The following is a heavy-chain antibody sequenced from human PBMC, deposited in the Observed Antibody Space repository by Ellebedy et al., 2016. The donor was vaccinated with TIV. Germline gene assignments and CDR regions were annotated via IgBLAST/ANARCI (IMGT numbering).Heavy chain of an antibody. CDR1: GGSFSGYY. D-gene: IGHD5-24*01. CDR3: ARGPGWLQV. V-gene: IGHV4-34*01. Sequence: SETLSLTXAVYGGSFSGYYWSWIRQPPGKGLEWIGEINHSGSTNYNPSLKSRVTISVDTSKNQFSLKLSSVTAADTAVYYCARGPGWLQVWGQGTLVTVSS. CDR2: INHSGST. J-gene: IGHJ4*02.